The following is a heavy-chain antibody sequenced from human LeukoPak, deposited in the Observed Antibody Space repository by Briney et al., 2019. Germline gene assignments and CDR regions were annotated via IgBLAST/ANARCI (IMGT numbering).Heavy chain of an antibody. Sequence: GSLRLSCAASGFTFSSYAMSWIRQPPGKGLEWIGSIYYSGSTYYNPSLKSRVTISVDTSKNQFSLKLSSVTAADTAVYYCARHENFGFDYWGQGTLVTVSS. CDR3: ARHENFGFDY. CDR2: IYYSGST. V-gene: IGHV4-39*01. CDR1: GFTFSSYA. D-gene: IGHD2/OR15-2a*01. J-gene: IGHJ4*02.